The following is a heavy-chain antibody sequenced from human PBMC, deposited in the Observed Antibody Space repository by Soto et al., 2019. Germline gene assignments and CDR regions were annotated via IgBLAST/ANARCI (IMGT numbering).Heavy chain of an antibody. Sequence: ASVKVSCKVSGYTLTGLSMHWVRQAPGKGLEWMGGFDPEDGETFYAQKFQGRVTMTEDTSTDTAHMELSSLRFEDTAMYYCSMVTTVTTGFDPWGQGSLVTVSS. J-gene: IGHJ5*02. CDR3: SMVTTVTTGFDP. V-gene: IGHV1-24*01. CDR1: GYTLTGLS. D-gene: IGHD4-17*01. CDR2: FDPEDGET.